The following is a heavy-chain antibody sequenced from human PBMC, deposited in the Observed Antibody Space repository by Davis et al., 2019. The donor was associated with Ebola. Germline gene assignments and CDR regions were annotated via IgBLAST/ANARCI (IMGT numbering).Heavy chain of an antibody. V-gene: IGHV5-51*01. D-gene: IGHD2-15*01. J-gene: IGHJ4*02. CDR3: ARHGEGYCRGCSCYSYYFDY. Sequence: GGSLRLSCKGSGSSFTSYWIGWVRQLPGKGLEWMGIIYPGDSDTRYSPSFQGEVTISADKSISPAYLQWSSLKASDTAMYYCARHGEGYCRGCSCYSYYFDYWGQGTLVTVSS. CDR2: IYPGDSDT. CDR1: GSSFTSYW.